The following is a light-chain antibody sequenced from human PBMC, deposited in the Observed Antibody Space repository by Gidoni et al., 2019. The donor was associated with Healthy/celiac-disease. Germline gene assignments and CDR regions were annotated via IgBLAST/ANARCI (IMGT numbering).Light chain of an antibody. J-gene: IGKJ3*01. CDR1: QSVSSY. CDR3: QQRSNWPPFT. V-gene: IGKV3-11*01. CDR2: DAS. Sequence: EIVLTQSTATLSLSPGERATLSCRASQSVSSYLAWYQQKPGPAPRLLIYDASNMATGIPARFSGSGSGTDFTLTISSLEPEDFAVYYCQQRSNWPPFTFGPGTKVDIK.